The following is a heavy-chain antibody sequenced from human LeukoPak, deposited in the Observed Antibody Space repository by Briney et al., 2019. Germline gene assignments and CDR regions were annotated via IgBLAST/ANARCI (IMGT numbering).Heavy chain of an antibody. D-gene: IGHD6-13*01. CDR1: GGSISNYY. CDR2: KTSSGST. V-gene: IGHV4-59*01. J-gene: IGHJ2*01. CDR3: ATGATGDSWTLYFDL. Sequence: TSSETLSLTCSVSGGSISNYYWNWIRQPPGKGLELIGYKTSSGSTDYNPSLKSRVTISVDTSKNQFSLKLTSVTAADTAVYYCATGATGDSWTLYFDLWGRGTLVTVSS.